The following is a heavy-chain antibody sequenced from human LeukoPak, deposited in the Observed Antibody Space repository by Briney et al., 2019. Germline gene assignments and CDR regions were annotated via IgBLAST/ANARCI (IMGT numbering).Heavy chain of an antibody. V-gene: IGHV3-30*18. Sequence: GGSLRLSCAASGFTFRNYVIHWVRQAPGKGPEWVAVTSSDFKANYYADSVKGRFTISRDNSRNTLYLQMNSLRAEDTAVYYCAKDLNTISPPGWGQGTLVTVSP. CDR1: GFTFRNYV. J-gene: IGHJ4*02. CDR2: TSSDFKAN. D-gene: IGHD2-2*01. CDR3: AKDLNTISPPG.